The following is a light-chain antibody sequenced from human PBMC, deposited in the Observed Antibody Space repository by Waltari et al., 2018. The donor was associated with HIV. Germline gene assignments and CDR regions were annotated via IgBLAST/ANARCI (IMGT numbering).Light chain of an antibody. CDR2: SNK. J-gene: IGLJ2*01. V-gene: IGLV1-44*01. Sequence: QSELSQPPSASGTPGQRVAISCSGSSSNIGRNTVNWYQQLPGTAPKLLICSNKQRPSGVPDRFAGAKYGTSASLAITGLQSEDEADYYCALWEDSLNGVLFGGGTKLTVL. CDR3: ALWEDSLNGVL. CDR1: SSNIGRNT.